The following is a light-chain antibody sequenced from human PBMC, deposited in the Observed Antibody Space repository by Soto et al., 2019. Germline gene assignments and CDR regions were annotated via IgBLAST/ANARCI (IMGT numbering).Light chain of an antibody. CDR1: SSDAGGYNY. CDR2: EVT. J-gene: IGLJ3*02. CDR3: NAYTTSNTWV. Sequence: QSALTQPASVSGSPGQSITISCTGTSSDAGGYNYVSWYQQHPGKAPKLMIYEVTNRPSGVSNRFSGSRSGNTASLTISGLQAEDEAYYYCNAYTTSNTWVFGGGTKVTVL. V-gene: IGLV2-14*01.